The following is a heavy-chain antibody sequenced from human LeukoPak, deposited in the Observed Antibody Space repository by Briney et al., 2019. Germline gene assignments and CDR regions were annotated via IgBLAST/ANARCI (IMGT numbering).Heavy chain of an antibody. J-gene: IGHJ4*02. D-gene: IGHD5-18*01. V-gene: IGHV3-7*01. CDR2: MNVDGSDK. Sequence: GGSLRLSCGASGFTFSNHWMGWVRQAPENGLEWVAIMNVDGSDKYHLDSVKGRFTISRDNAKNTLYLQMNSLRVEDTALYYCTRGDGRGRSDGAFWGPGTLVTVSS. CDR1: GFTFSNHW. CDR3: TRGDGRGRSDGAF.